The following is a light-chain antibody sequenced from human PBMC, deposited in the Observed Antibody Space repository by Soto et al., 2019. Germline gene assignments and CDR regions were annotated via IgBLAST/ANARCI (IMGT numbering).Light chain of an antibody. J-gene: IGKJ5*01. Sequence: EVGLPPSPVTLSLSPWSRATLSCRASQSFRGLLAWYQQKPGQAPRLLIYDAYNRATGIPPRFSGSGSGTDFTLTISSLEPEDSAVYYCQQRHMWPITFGQGTRLEIK. V-gene: IGKV3-11*01. CDR1: QSFRGL. CDR3: QQRHMWPIT. CDR2: DAY.